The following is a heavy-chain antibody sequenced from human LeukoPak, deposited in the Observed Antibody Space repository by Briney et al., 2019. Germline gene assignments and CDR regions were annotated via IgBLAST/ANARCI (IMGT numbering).Heavy chain of an antibody. CDR1: GFTFTTFA. D-gene: IGHD6-19*01. CDR2: ISYDGSNE. CDR3: AKEVVAGFYYYYGMDV. V-gene: IGHV3-30-3*01. Sequence: QAGRSLRLSCAASGFTFTTFAMHWVRQAPGKGLEWVAVISYDGSNEYYADSVKGRFTISRDNSKNTLYLQMNSLRAEDTAVYYCAKEVVAGFYYYYGMDVWGQGTTVTVSS. J-gene: IGHJ6*02.